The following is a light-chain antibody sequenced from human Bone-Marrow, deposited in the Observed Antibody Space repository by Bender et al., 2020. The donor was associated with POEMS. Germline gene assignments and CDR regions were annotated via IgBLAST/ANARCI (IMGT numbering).Light chain of an antibody. J-gene: IGLJ2*01. V-gene: IGLV2-14*03. CDR2: DLT. CDR3: ASYFGDSTSVL. CDR1: SSIINDSTY. Sequence: QSALTQPPSASGSPGQSITISCTGASSIINDSTYVSWYQKHPGRPPQLIIYDLTFRPSGLSSRFSGSKSGNTASLTIAGLQTEDEADYFCASYFGDSTSVLFGGGTRLTVL.